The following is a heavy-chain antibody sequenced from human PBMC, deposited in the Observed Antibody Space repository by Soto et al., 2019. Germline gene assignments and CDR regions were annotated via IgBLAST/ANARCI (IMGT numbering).Heavy chain of an antibody. D-gene: IGHD3-10*01. Sequence: ASVKVSCKSSGFTFAISAVQWVRQARGQRLEWIGWIVVGSGNTNYAQKFQERVTITRDMSTSTAYMELSSLRSEDTAVYYSGSTNYNPSLKSRVTISVDTSKNQFSLKLSSVTAADTAVYYCARDRVGSPTYYDYIWGSSNQDAFDIWGQGTMVTVSS. J-gene: IGHJ3*02. CDR1: GFTFAISA. CDR3: GSTNYNPSLKSRVTISVDTSKNQFSLKLSSVTAADTAVYYCARDRVGSPTYYDYIWGSSNQDAFDI. V-gene: IGHV1-58*01. CDR2: IVVGSGNT.